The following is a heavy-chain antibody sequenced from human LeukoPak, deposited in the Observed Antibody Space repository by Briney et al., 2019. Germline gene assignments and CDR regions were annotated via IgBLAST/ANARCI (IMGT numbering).Heavy chain of an antibody. Sequence: GASVKVSCKASGGTFSSYAISWVRQAPGQGLEWMGRIIPILGIANYAQKFQGRVTITADKSTSTAYMELSSLRSEDTAVYYCARDRGIVAVGQSYGMDVWGQGTTVTVSS. V-gene: IGHV1-69*04. CDR2: IIPILGIA. CDR3: ARDRGIVAVGQSYGMDV. D-gene: IGHD1-26*01. J-gene: IGHJ6*01. CDR1: GGTFSSYA.